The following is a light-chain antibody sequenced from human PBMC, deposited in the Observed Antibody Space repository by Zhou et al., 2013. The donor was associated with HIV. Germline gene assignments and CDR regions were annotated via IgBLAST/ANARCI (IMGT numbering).Light chain of an antibody. J-gene: IGKJ1*01. CDR2: GAS. CDR3: QNYGSSLPWT. V-gene: IGKV3-20*01. Sequence: EIVLTQSPGTLSLSPGERATLSCRASQSVTNNYLAWYQHKPGQAPRFLIYGASNRATDVPDRFSGSGSGTDFTLTINRLEPEDVAVYYCQNYGSSLPWTFGPGTRVEIK. CDR1: QSVTNNY.